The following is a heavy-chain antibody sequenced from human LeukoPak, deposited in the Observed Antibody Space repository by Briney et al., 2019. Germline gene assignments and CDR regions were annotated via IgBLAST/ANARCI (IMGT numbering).Heavy chain of an antibody. Sequence: GGSLRLSCAASGLTFSSYAMSWVRQAPGKGLEWVSAISGSGGSTYYADSVKGRFTISRDNSKNTLYLQMNSLRAEDTAVYYCAKRGVAVAGINWFDPWGQGTLVTVSS. CDR1: GLTFSSYA. D-gene: IGHD6-19*01. J-gene: IGHJ5*02. CDR2: ISGSGGST. CDR3: AKRGVAVAGINWFDP. V-gene: IGHV3-23*01.